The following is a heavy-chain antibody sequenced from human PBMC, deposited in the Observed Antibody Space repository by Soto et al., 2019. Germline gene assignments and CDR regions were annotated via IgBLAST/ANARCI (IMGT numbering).Heavy chain of an antibody. CDR1: GGSIGSGGYY. J-gene: IGHJ6*02. V-gene: IGHV4-31*03. D-gene: IGHD1-26*01. CDR2: IYHSGTT. CDR3: ARDDWEKGGMDG. Sequence: TLSLTCPVSGGSIGSGGYYWTWIRQYPGRGLEWIGNIYHSGTTNYNPSLQSRVTISLGTSKTQSSLRLSSVTAADTAVYYCARDDWEKGGMDGWGPGTKVTVYS.